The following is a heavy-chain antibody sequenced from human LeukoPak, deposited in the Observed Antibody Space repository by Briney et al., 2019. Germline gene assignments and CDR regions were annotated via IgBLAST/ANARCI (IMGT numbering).Heavy chain of an antibody. D-gene: IGHD1-1*01. Sequence: GGSLRLTCAASGFTFSSYWMNWARQAPGKGLEWVASINHNGNVNYYVDSVKGRFTISRDNAKNSLYLQMDSLRAEDTAVYYCARDSPRTGPWGQGILVIVSS. V-gene: IGHV3-7*01. CDR3: ARDSPRTGP. J-gene: IGHJ5*02. CDR1: GFTFSSYW. CDR2: INHNGNVN.